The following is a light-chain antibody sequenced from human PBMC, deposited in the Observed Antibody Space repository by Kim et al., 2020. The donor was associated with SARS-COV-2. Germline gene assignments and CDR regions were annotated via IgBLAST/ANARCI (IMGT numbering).Light chain of an antibody. Sequence: GCPGQTASISCSGDKLEDKYACWYQQRPGQSPVLVIYKDSKRPSGIPERFSSSNSGNTATLTISGTQAMDEDDYYCRAWDSSTEVFGAGTKVTVL. CDR3: RAWDSSTEV. V-gene: IGLV3-1*01. CDR2: KDS. CDR1: KLEDKY. J-gene: IGLJ1*01.